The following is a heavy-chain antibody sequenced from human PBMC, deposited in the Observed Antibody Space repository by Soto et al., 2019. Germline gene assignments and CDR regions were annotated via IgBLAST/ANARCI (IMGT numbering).Heavy chain of an antibody. Sequence: ASVKVSCKASGYTFTSYGISWVRQAPGQGLEWMGWISAYNGNTNYAQKLQGRVTMTTDTSTGTAYMELRSLRSDDTAVYYCARAYSSGWMGGFDYWGQGTLVTVSS. CDR3: ARAYSSGWMGGFDY. V-gene: IGHV1-18*04. CDR1: GYTFTSYG. J-gene: IGHJ4*02. D-gene: IGHD6-19*01. CDR2: ISAYNGNT.